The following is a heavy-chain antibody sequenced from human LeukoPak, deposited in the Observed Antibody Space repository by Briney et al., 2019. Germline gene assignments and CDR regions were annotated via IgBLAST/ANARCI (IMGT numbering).Heavy chain of an antibody. J-gene: IGHJ4*02. V-gene: IGHV3-23*01. D-gene: IGHD6-13*01. CDR3: ARADSTSWFDY. CDR2: IGGDGTT. Sequence: GGSLRLSCATSGFTFSNCGMSWVRQAPGKGLQWLSVIGGDGTTYYADSVKGRFTVSRDNSENTLYLQMNSLRAEDTAVYYCARADSTSWFDYWGQGTQVTVSS. CDR1: GFTFSNCG.